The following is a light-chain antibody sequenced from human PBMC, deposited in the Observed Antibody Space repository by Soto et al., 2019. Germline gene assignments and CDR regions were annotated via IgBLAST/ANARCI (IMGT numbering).Light chain of an antibody. V-gene: IGKV3D-20*02. CDR1: QSVSSGY. CDR2: GAS. Sequence: VLSQSPATLSLSPGERATLSFRASQSVSSGYLAWYQHKPGQAPRLLIYGASSTATGIPDRCSGSGSGTDFTLTISSLEHEDVAVYYCQQRSNWTFGQGTKVDIK. CDR3: QQRSNWT. J-gene: IGKJ1*01.